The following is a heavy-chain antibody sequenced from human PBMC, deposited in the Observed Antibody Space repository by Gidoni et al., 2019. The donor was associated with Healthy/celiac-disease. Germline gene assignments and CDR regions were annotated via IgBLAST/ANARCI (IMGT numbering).Heavy chain of an antibody. CDR2: INPSGST. CDR3: ARSQWTVTTFGGLGYFDY. V-gene: IGHV4-34*01. CDR1: GGSFSGYY. D-gene: IGHD3-16*01. J-gene: IGHJ4*02. Sequence: QVQLQQWGAGLLKPSETLSLPCAVYGGSFSGYYWSWIRQPPGKGLEWIGEINPSGSTNYNPSLKSRVTISVDTSKNQFSLKRSSVTAADTAVYYCARSQWTVTTFGGLGYFDYWGQGTLVTVSS.